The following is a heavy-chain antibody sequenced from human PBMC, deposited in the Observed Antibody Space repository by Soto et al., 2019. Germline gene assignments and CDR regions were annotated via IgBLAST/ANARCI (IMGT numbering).Heavy chain of an antibody. CDR2: INRSGST. Sequence: SETLSLTCAVYGGSFSGYYWGWIRQPPGKGLEWIGEINRSGSTNYNPSLKSRVTISVDTSKNQFSLKLSSVTAADTAVYYCARGYDFWSGPLDYWGQGTLVTVSS. V-gene: IGHV4-34*01. J-gene: IGHJ4*02. CDR3: ARGYDFWSGPLDY. D-gene: IGHD3-3*01. CDR1: GGSFSGYY.